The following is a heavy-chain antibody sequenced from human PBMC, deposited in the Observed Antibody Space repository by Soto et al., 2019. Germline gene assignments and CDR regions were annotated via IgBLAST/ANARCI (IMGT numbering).Heavy chain of an antibody. D-gene: IGHD3-10*01. J-gene: IGHJ3*02. CDR1: GFTFSSYS. Sequence: VGSLRLSCAASGFTFSSYSSNCVRQAPGKGLEWVSYISSSSTIYYADSVKGRFTISRDNAKNSLYLQMNSLRDEDTAVYYCVRDTPPRFRGRNDAFDIWGQGTMVTVSS. V-gene: IGHV3-48*02. CDR2: ISSSSTI. CDR3: VRDTPPRFRGRNDAFDI.